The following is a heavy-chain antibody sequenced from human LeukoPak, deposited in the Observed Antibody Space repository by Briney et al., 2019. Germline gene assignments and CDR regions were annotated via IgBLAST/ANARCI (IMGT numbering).Heavy chain of an antibody. CDR1: GYTFTGYY. Sequence: ASVKVSCKASGYTFTGYYMHWVRQAPGQGLEWMGWISAYNGHTGYAQNLQDRVTMTIDTSTTTAYLELRSLRSDDTAVYFCARETPHYYSSPSPKSLFDYWGQGSLVTVSS. V-gene: IGHV1-18*04. CDR2: ISAYNGHT. D-gene: IGHD3-10*01. CDR3: ARETPHYYSSPSPKSLFDY. J-gene: IGHJ4*02.